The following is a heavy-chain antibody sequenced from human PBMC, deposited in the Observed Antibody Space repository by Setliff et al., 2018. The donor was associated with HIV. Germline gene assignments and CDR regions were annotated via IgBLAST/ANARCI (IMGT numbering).Heavy chain of an antibody. CDR1: GFTFSDYY. CDR2: IKSKTDDGTT. Sequence: GGSLRLSCAASGFTFSDYYMSWIRQAPGKGLEWVGRIKSKTDDGTTDYAAPVKGRFTISRDDSKNTLYLQMNSLKTEDTAVYYCTTELLGSSWYGVDYYGMDVWGQGTTVTVSS. CDR3: TTELLGSSWYGVDYYGMDV. J-gene: IGHJ6*02. V-gene: IGHV3-15*01. D-gene: IGHD6-13*01.